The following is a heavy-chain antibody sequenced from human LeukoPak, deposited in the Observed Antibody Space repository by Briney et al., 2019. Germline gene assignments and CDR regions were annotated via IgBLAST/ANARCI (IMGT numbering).Heavy chain of an antibody. Sequence: PSETLSLTCTLSGGSISSYYWSWIRQPAGKGLEWIGRIYTSGSTNYNPSLKSRVTISVDKSKNQFSLKLSSVTAADTAVYYCARDTPPVVAGTRYYFDYWGQGTLVTVSS. V-gene: IGHV4-4*07. J-gene: IGHJ4*02. CDR2: IYTSGST. CDR3: ARDTPPVVAGTRYYFDY. CDR1: GGSISSYY. D-gene: IGHD2-21*01.